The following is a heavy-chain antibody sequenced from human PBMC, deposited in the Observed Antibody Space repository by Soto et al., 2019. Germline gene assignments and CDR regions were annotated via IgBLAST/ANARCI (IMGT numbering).Heavy chain of an antibody. CDR2: IYWDDDK. J-gene: IGHJ4*02. CDR3: AHKGVAGYGWVN. Sequence: QITLKESGPTLVKPTQTLTLTCTFSGFSLSTSGVGVGWICQFPGKALEWLALIYWDDDKRYSPSLKSRLTITKDTSKHQVVLTMTNMDPVDTATYYCAHKGVAGYGWVNWGQGTLVTVSS. V-gene: IGHV2-5*02. CDR1: GFSLSTSGVG. D-gene: IGHD5-18*01.